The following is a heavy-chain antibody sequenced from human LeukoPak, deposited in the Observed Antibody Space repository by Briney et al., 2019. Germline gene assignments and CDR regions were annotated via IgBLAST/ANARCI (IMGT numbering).Heavy chain of an antibody. V-gene: IGHV3-7*01. CDR1: GFSFSTYW. Sequence: PGGSLTLSCAASGFSFSTYWMSWVRQAPGKGLEWVANIKQDGSVKYYVDSVKGRFAISRDNTKNSLYLQMNSLRAEDTAVYYCAREDAYNADFDFWGQGTLVTVSS. J-gene: IGHJ4*02. D-gene: IGHD5-24*01. CDR2: IKQDGSVK. CDR3: AREDAYNADFDF.